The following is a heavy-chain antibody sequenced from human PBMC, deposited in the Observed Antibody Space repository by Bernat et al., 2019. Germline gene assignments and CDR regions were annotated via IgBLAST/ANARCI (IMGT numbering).Heavy chain of an antibody. J-gene: IGHJ4*02. D-gene: IGHD3-10*01. CDR2: ISYDGTNK. V-gene: IGHV3-30-3*01. Sequence: QVQLVESGGGVVQPGRSLRLSCAGSGFSFGAYAMHWVRQTPGRGLEWVTLISYDGTNKYYADSVKGRFTISRDNSKSTLFLQMSSLRPEDSAVYYCARGPTYYYVSGNYYNFDYWGQGTLVTVSS. CDR3: ARGPTYYYVSGNYYNFDY. CDR1: GFSFGAYA.